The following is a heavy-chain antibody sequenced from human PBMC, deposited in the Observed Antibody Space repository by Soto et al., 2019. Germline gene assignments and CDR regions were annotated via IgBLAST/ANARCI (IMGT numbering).Heavy chain of an antibody. Sequence: SETLSLTCTVSGGSVSSGSYYWSWIRQPPGKGLEWIGYIYYSGSTNYNPSLKSRVTISVDTSKNQFSLKLSSVTAADTAVYYCARGGSSSWYKGGDNWFDPWGQGTLVTVS. CDR1: GGSVSSGSYY. CDR3: ARGGSSSWYKGGDNWFDP. D-gene: IGHD6-13*01. V-gene: IGHV4-61*01. J-gene: IGHJ5*02. CDR2: IYYSGST.